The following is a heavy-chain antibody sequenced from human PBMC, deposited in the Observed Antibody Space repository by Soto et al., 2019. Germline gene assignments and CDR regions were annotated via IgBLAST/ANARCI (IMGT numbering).Heavy chain of an antibody. D-gene: IGHD1-1*01. J-gene: IGHJ2*01. Sequence: QVQLVQSGAEVKKPGSSVKVSCKASGDTFSSPAFGWVRQAPGQGLEWMGGIIPFFGTANYAQKFQGRVAITADESTTTAYMERSSLRSEDTAVYYCARGVEEMATTTAVWAFDLWGRGTLVTVSS. CDR3: ARGVEEMATTTAVWAFDL. CDR1: GDTFSSPA. V-gene: IGHV1-69*01. CDR2: IIPFFGTA.